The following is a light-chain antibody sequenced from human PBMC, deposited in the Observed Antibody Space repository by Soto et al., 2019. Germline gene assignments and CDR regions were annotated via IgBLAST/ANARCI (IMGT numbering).Light chain of an antibody. V-gene: IGKV1-5*03. J-gene: IGKJ1*01. CDR3: QHYNSYSEA. CDR1: QTISSW. Sequence: IPITQSPSTLSGSVGDRVTITCRASQTISSWLAWYQQKPGKAPKLLIYKASTLKSGVPSRFSGSGSGTEFTLTISSLQPDDFATYYCQHYNSYSEAFGQGANVDI. CDR2: KAS.